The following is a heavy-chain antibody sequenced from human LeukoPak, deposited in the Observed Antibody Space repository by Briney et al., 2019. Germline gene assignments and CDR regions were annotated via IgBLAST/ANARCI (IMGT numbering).Heavy chain of an antibody. D-gene: IGHD2-21*02. CDR2: VYSDGSA. Sequence: PGGSLRLSCATSGITLSSDYMSWVRQAPGEGLEWVSVVYSDGSAYYAASVKGRFTISRDNSKNTLYLQMNSLRAEDTAVYYCARGGGAYCGGDCFRNFDYWGQGTLVTVSS. CDR3: ARGGGAYCGGDCFRNFDY. V-gene: IGHV3-66*01. J-gene: IGHJ4*02. CDR1: GITLSSDY.